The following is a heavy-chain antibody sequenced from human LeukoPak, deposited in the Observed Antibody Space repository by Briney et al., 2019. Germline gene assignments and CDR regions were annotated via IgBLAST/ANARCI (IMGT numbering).Heavy chain of an antibody. D-gene: IGHD3-10*02. CDR1: GFTFSSYG. J-gene: IGHJ3*02. CDR2: IWYDGSNK. V-gene: IGHV3-33*01. Sequence: GRSLRLSCAASGFTFSSYGMHWVRQAPGKGLEWVAVIWYDGSNKYYADSVKGRFTISRDNSKNTLYLQMNSLRAEDTAVYYCAGSVRGVAFDIWGQGTMVTVSS. CDR3: AGSVRGVAFDI.